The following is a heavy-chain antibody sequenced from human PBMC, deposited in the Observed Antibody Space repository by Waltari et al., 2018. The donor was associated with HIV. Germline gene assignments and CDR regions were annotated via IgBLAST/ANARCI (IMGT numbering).Heavy chain of an antibody. D-gene: IGHD3-22*01. CDR2: IIPILGKA. CDR3: STSGYYYDSSGHTNFDY. CDR1: GGTFSSYT. J-gene: IGHJ4*02. V-gene: IGHV1-69*02. Sequence: QVQLVQSGAEVKKPGSSVNVSCKASGGTFSSYTISWVRQSPRQGLEWMGRIIPILGKAKYAQKFQGRVTITADKVTSTAYMELSSLRSEDTAVYYCSTSGYYYDSSGHTNFDYWGQGTLVTVAS.